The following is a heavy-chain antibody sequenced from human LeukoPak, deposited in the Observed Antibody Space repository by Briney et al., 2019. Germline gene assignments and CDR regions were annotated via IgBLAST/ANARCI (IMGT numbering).Heavy chain of an antibody. CDR2: ISGSGGST. V-gene: IGHV3-23*01. Sequence: GGSLRLSCAASGFTFSSYAMSWVRQAPGNWLEWVSAISGSGGSTYYADSVKGRFTISRDNSKNTLYLQMNSLRAEDTAVYYCAKIVTQPKRGFDPWGQGTLVTVSS. J-gene: IGHJ5*02. CDR3: AKIVTQPKRGFDP. CDR1: GFTFSSYA. D-gene: IGHD4-11*01.